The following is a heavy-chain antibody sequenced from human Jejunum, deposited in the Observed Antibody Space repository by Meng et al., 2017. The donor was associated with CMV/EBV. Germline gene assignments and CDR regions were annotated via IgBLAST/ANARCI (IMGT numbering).Heavy chain of an antibody. CDR1: GRSISMSRYY. D-gene: IGHD5-24*01. CDR3: ARERTTPGYNQYYFDY. J-gene: IGHJ4*02. Sequence: LRDASGPGLVTPFQTRSLTCTVSGRSISMSRYYCSWIRQPAGERLAWVGRVYSSGSTNYNPSLQSRVTVSRDTSQNQFSLYLTSVTAADTAVYYCARERTTPGYNQYYFDYWGQGTLVTVSS. V-gene: IGHV4-61*02. CDR2: VYSSGST.